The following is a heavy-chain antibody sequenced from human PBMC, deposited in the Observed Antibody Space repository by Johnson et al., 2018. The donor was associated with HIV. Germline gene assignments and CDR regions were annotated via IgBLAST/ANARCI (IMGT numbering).Heavy chain of an antibody. V-gene: IGHV3-30*02. CDR2: IRYDGSNK. J-gene: IGHJ3*02. D-gene: IGHD6-13*01. Sequence: QVQLVESGGGVVQPGGSLRLSCAASGFTFSSYAMHWVRQAPGKGLEWVAFIRYDGSNKYSANSVKGRFTISRDNSKNTLYLQMNSLRAEDTAGYYCAKELGIAGRPGGAFDIWGQGTVVTVYS. CDR1: GFTFSSYA. CDR3: AKELGIAGRPGGAFDI.